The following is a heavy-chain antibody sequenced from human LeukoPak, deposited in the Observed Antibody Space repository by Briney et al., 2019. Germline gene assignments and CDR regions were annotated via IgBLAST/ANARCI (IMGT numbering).Heavy chain of an antibody. Sequence: SETLSLTCAVYGGSFSGYYWSWIRQPPGKGLEWIGYIYYSGSTYYNPSLKSRVTISVDTSKNQFSLKLSSVTAADTAVYYCARVSRSRFGELSFDYWGQGTLVTVSS. CDR1: GGSFSGYY. V-gene: IGHV4-30-4*01. D-gene: IGHD3-10*02. J-gene: IGHJ4*02. CDR3: ARVSRSRFGELSFDY. CDR2: IYYSGST.